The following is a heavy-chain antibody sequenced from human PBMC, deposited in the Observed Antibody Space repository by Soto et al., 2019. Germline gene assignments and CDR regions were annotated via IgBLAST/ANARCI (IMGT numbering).Heavy chain of an antibody. J-gene: IGHJ6*02. CDR3: ARVVIAAAGTDYYSYGMDV. V-gene: IGHV1-69*13. Sequence: SVKVSCKASGGTFSSYAISWVRQAPGQGLEWMGGIIPIFGTANYAQKFQGRVTITADESTSTAYMELSSLRSEDTAVYYCARVVIAAAGTDYYSYGMDVLGQRATVPVS. CDR1: GGTFSSYA. CDR2: IIPIFGTA. D-gene: IGHD6-13*01.